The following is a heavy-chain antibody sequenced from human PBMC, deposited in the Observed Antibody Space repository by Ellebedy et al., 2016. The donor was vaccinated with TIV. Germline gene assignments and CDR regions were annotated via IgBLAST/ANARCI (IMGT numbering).Heavy chain of an antibody. Sequence: SGPTLVKPTATLTLTCTFSGFSLTATGEGVGWVRQPPGKALDWLAIIYWDNDDRYSSSMRSRLRITKDTSRREVVLTMTNMDPVDTGTYYCVQIKITYGGVTRTDAFDVWGQGILVTVSS. CDR2: IYWDNDD. V-gene: IGHV2-5*04. CDR1: GFSLTATGEG. D-gene: IGHD3-16*01. CDR3: VQIKITYGGVTRTDAFDV. J-gene: IGHJ3*01.